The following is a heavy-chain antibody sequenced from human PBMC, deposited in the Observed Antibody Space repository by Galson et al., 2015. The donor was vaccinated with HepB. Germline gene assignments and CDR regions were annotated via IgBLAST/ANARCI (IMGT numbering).Heavy chain of an antibody. D-gene: IGHD1-26*01. V-gene: IGHV3-23*01. CDR2: VNGNGGST. CDR3: ARGDGGSYYVPDY. Sequence: SLRLSCAASGFTFSIYAMAWVRQAPGKGLEWVSSVNGNGGSTYYSDSVKGRFIISRDNSKNTVSLQMNSLRGEDTAIYYCARGDGGSYYVPDYWGQGTLVTASS. CDR1: GFTFSIYA. J-gene: IGHJ4*02.